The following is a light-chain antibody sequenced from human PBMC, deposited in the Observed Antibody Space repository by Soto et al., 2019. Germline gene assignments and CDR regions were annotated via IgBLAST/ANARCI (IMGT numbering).Light chain of an antibody. CDR1: IFDVGNNF. Sequence: QSVLTQPPSVSAAPGKTVTISCSGTIFDVGNNFVSWYQHFPGTAPKLLIYDDDRRPSGIPDRFSASKSGTSATLRIARVQTGDEADYYCASWDTDVSAVFGGGTKVTVL. V-gene: IGLV1-51*01. CDR3: ASWDTDVSAV. CDR2: DDD. J-gene: IGLJ2*01.